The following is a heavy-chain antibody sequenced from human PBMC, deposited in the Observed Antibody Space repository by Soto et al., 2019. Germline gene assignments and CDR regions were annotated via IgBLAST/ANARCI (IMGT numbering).Heavy chain of an antibody. CDR3: AKDRSYCSGGSCPPRYGMDV. D-gene: IGHD2-15*01. CDR1: GFTFSSYA. Sequence: GGSLRLSCAASGFTFSSYAMSWVRQAPGKGLEWVSAISGSGGSTYYADSVKGRFTISRDNSKNTLYLQMNSLRAEDTAVYYCAKDRSYCSGGSCPPRYGMDVWGQGITVTVSS. CDR2: ISGSGGST. V-gene: IGHV3-23*01. J-gene: IGHJ6*02.